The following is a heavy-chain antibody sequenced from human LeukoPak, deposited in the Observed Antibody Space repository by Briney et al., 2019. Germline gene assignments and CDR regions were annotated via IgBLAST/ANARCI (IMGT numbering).Heavy chain of an antibody. J-gene: IGHJ4*02. CDR1: GGSISSVGYY. V-gene: IGHV4-31*03. D-gene: IGHD2-15*01. CDR3: ARAATLYYFDY. CDR2: IYYSGGT. Sequence: SETLSLTCTVSGGSISSVGYYWSWFRQHPGKVLEWIGYIYYSGGTYYNPSLKSRVTISVDTSKNQFSLKLSSVTAADTAVYYCARAATLYYFDYWGQGTLVTVSS.